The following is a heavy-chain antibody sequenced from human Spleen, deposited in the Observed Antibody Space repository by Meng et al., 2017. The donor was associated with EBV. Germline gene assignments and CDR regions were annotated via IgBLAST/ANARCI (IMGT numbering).Heavy chain of an antibody. J-gene: IGHJ4*02. Sequence: QVQLVQSGAEVKKPGASVKVACWASGYAFTRYEINWVRQATGQGLEWMAWMTPHNGNVGIVQKFQGRLTMTRSTSETTAYMELSSLRSEDTAVYYCATSRGNYYDSGGPLGYWGRGTLVTVSS. CDR3: ATSRGNYYDSGGPLGY. CDR2: MTPHNGNV. CDR1: GYAFTRYE. D-gene: IGHD3-22*01. V-gene: IGHV1-8*01.